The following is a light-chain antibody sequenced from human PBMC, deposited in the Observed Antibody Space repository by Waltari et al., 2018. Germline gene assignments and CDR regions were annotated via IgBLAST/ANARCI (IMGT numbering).Light chain of an antibody. V-gene: IGLV2-18*02. CDR3: SSYTTSSTYV. CDR2: EVN. J-gene: IGLJ1*01. CDR1: SSDVGSYNL. Sequence: QSALTQPPSVSGSPGQSVPISCAGTSSDVGSYNLFSWYQQPPGTAPQLMIYEVNNRPSGIPDRFSGSKSGNTASLTISGLQAEDEADYYCSSYTTSSTYVFGTGTKDTVL.